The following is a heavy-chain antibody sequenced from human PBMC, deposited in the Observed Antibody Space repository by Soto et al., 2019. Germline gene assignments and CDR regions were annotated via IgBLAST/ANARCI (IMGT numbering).Heavy chain of an antibody. CDR2: ISASGDTT. Sequence: EVQLLESGGGLVQPGGSLRLSCAASGFSFSTCAVSWVRQAPGKGLEWVSSISASGDTTHYAESVRGRFIISRDNSRNTLHLQMSSLTAEDTAIYSCAAQATGYFVPFDFWGRGTLVTVSS. J-gene: IGHJ4*02. CDR3: AAQATGYFVPFDF. V-gene: IGHV3-23*01. CDR1: GFSFSTCA. D-gene: IGHD3-22*01.